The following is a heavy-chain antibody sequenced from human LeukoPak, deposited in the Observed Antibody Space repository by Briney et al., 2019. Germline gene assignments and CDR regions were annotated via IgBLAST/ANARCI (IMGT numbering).Heavy chain of an antibody. J-gene: IGHJ4*02. CDR3: AQGGATISDY. CDR1: GFTFSSYA. Sequence: GGSLRLSCAASGFTFSSYAINWVRQAPGKGLEWVSSIDVGSYAYYANSVRGRFTISRDNAKDSLYLQMNSLRVEDTAVYYCAQGGATISDYWGQGTLVTVSS. CDR2: IDVGSYA. D-gene: IGHD5-12*01. V-gene: IGHV3-21*01.